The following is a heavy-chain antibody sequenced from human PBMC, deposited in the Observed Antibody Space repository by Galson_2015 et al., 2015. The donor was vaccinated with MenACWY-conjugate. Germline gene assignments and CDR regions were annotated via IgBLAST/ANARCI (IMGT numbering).Heavy chain of an antibody. CDR1: GYNFASYA. V-gene: IGHV5-51*01. Sequence: QSGAEVTKPGESLTISCKGSGYNFASYAIGWVRQMPGKGLEWMGVIDPRDSDTKYSPSLQGQVTISADKSISTAYLQWSSLQASDSAMYYCARHPALYGSGSYYDYWGQGTLVTVSS. J-gene: IGHJ4*02. D-gene: IGHD3-10*01. CDR2: IDPRDSDT. CDR3: ARHPALYGSGSYYDY.